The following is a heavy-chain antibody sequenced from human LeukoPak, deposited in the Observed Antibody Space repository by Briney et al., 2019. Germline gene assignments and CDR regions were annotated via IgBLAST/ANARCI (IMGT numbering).Heavy chain of an antibody. CDR1: GFTFSSYG. CDR2: IWYDGSNK. Sequence: GGSLRLSCAASGFTFSSYGMHWVRQAPGKGLEWVAVIWYDGSNKYYADSVKGRFTISRDNSKNTLYLQMNSLRAEDTAIYYCAKREGYGRVDYWGQGILVAVSS. D-gene: IGHD2-15*01. J-gene: IGHJ4*02. V-gene: IGHV3-33*06. CDR3: AKREGYGRVDY.